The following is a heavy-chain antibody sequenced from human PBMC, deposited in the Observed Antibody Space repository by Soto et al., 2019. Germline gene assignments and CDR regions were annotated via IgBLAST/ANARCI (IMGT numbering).Heavy chain of an antibody. D-gene: IGHD3-22*01. V-gene: IGHV3-23*01. J-gene: IGHJ3*02. CDR3: AKSATYYDSSGYYPVWDAFDI. CDR1: GVTFSSYA. CDR2: ISGSGGST. Sequence: GGSLRLPCAASGVTFSSYAMSLVRPAPGKGLEWVSAISGSGGSTYYADSVKGRFTISRDNSKNTLYLQMNSLRAEDTAVYYCAKSATYYDSSGYYPVWDAFDIWGQGTMVTVSS.